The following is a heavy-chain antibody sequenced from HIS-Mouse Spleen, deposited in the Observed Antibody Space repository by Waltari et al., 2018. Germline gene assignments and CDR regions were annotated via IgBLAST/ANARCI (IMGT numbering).Heavy chain of an antibody. CDR3: ATPGSGSTGDFDP. D-gene: IGHD1-26*01. CDR1: GGSFSGYY. V-gene: IGHV4-34*01. J-gene: IGHJ5*02. CDR2: INHSGST. Sequence: QVQLQQWGAGLLKPSETLSLTCAVYGGSFSGYYWSWIRQPPGKGLEWIGEINHSGSTNYNPSLKSRVTISVETSKNQFSLKLSSVTAADTAVYYCATPGSGSTGDFDPWGQGTLVTVSS.